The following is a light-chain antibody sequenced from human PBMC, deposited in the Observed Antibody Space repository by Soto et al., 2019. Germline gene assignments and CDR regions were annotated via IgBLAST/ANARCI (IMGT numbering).Light chain of an antibody. CDR3: QHYVERSPIT. V-gene: IGKV3-20*01. J-gene: IGKJ5*01. CDR2: GAS. Sequence: EIVMTQSPCTLSFSPGDRVTLTCRASQSVSSRLAWYQQKPGQAPRLLIYGASNMATGIPDRFSGSGCGTDLALTLSRLEPEDCALSYCQHYVERSPITFGQGTRLEIK. CDR1: QSVSSR.